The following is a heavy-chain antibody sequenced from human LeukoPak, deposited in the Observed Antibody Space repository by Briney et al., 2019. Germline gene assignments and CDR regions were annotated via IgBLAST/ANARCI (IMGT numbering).Heavy chain of an antibody. D-gene: IGHD1-1*01. CDR3: ARGRLEPLHDAFDI. V-gene: IGHV1-2*02. Sequence: ASVKVSCETSGYTFTDYYIHWVRQAPGQGLEWVGWINPNSGGTNYAQMFQGRVTMTRDTSINTAYMELSRLRSDDTAVYYCARGRLEPLHDAFDIWGQGTMVTVS. CDR2: INPNSGGT. CDR1: GYTFTDYY. J-gene: IGHJ3*02.